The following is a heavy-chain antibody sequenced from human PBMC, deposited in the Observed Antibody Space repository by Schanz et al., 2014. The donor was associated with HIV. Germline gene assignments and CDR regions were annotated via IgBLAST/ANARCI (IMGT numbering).Heavy chain of an antibody. CDR3: ARDTNFVLDV. V-gene: IGHV1-8*01. J-gene: IGHJ6*02. CDR1: GYTFTKYV. CDR2: MNPNSGAT. D-gene: IGHD2-8*01. Sequence: QVQLVQSGPEVKKPGASVKVSCKASGYTFTKYVISWVRQATGQGLEWMGWMNPNSGATDSAQKFQGRVTMTRDTSISTAFMELSSLRSDDTAVYYCARDTNFVLDVWGQGTTVTVSS.